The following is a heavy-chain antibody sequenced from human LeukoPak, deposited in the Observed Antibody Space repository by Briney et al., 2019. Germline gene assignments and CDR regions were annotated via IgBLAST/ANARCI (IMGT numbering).Heavy chain of an antibody. CDR1: GFTFSSYW. J-gene: IGHJ4*02. V-gene: IGHV3-7*01. CDR3: AKDSYSYSSSWYFDY. CDR2: IKQDGSEK. Sequence: GGSLRLSCAASGFTFSSYWMSWVRQAPGKGLEWVANIKQDGSEKYYVDSVKGRFTISRDNAKNSLYLQMNSLRAEDTAVYYCAKDSYSYSSSWYFDYWGQGTLVTVSS. D-gene: IGHD6-13*01.